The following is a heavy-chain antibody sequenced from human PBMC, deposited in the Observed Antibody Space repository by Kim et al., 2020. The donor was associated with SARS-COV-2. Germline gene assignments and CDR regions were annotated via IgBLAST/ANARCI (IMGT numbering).Heavy chain of an antibody. CDR2: ISSSSSYI. CDR1: GFTFSSYS. Sequence: GGSLRLSCAASGFTFSSYSMNWVRQAPGKGLEWVSSISSSSSYIYYADSVKGRFTIARDNAKNSLYLQMNSLRAEDTAVYYCARRSIAAAQRDAFDIWGQGTMVTVSS. CDR3: ARRSIAAAQRDAFDI. V-gene: IGHV3-21*01. J-gene: IGHJ3*02. D-gene: IGHD6-13*01.